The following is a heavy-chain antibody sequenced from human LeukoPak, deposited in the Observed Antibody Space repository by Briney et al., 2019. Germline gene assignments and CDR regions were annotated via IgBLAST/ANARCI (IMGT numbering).Heavy chain of an antibody. CDR1: GGSISSSSYY. CDR2: IYYSGST. D-gene: IGHD3-10*01. J-gene: IGHJ4*02. CDR3: ARAPSRGATYYYGSGSYQHFDY. Sequence: PSETLSLTCTVSGGSISSSSYYWGWIRQPPGKGLEWIGSIYYSGSTYYNPSLKSRVTISVDTSKNQFSLKLSSVTAADTAVYYCARAPSRGATYYYGSGSYQHFDYWGQGTLVTVSS. V-gene: IGHV4-39*07.